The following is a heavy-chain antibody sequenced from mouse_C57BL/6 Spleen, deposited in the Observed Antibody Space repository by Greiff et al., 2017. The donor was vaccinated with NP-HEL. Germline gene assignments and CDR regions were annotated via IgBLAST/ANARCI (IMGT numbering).Heavy chain of an antibody. J-gene: IGHJ2*01. CDR2: IHPNSGST. CDR3: ARGITTVVATPIDY. Sequence: VQLQQSGAELVKPGASVKLSCKASGYTFTSYWMHWVMQRPGQGLEWIGMIHPNSGSTNYNEKFKSKATLTVDKSSSTAYMQLSSLTSEDSAVYYCARGITTVVATPIDYWGQGTTHTVAS. CDR1: GYTFTSYW. D-gene: IGHD1-1*01. V-gene: IGHV1-64*01.